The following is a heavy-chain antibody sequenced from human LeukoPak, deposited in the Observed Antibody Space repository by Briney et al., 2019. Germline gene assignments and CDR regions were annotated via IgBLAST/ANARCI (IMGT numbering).Heavy chain of an antibody. CDR2: IPDGSSNT. V-gene: IGHV3-23*01. CDR3: AKEPGRQWDSSGYPDGDY. Sequence: PGGSLRLSCAASGFTFSSYATSWVRQTPGKGLEWVSTIPDGSSNTYYADSVKGRFTISRDNSKNTLYLQMNSLGAEDTAVYYCAKEPGRQWDSSGYPDGDYWGQGTLVTVSS. D-gene: IGHD3-22*01. CDR1: GFTFSSYA. J-gene: IGHJ4*02.